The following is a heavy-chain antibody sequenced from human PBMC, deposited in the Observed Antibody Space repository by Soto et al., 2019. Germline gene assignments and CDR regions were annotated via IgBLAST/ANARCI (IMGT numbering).Heavy chain of an antibody. J-gene: IGHJ6*03. CDR1: WESVSSNSAA. Sequence: PSQTLSLTCAISWESVSSNSAAWNWFRQSPSRGLEWLGRTYYRSKWYNDYAVSVKSRITINPDTSKNQFSLQLNSVTPEDTAVYYCAREKVTMVRGVIIDYYYYYMDVWGKGTTVTVSS. V-gene: IGHV6-1*01. D-gene: IGHD3-10*01. CDR2: TYYRSKWYN. CDR3: AREKVTMVRGVIIDYYYYYMDV.